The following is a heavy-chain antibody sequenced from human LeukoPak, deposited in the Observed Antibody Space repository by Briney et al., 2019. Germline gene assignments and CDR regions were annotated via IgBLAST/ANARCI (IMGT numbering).Heavy chain of an antibody. J-gene: IGHJ3*02. D-gene: IGHD4-23*01. CDR1: GGSISSGGYY. V-gene: IGHV4-31*03. CDR2: IYYSGST. CDR3: AREATLLTGGNPDAFDI. Sequence: SETLSLTCTVSGGSISSGGYYWSWIRQHPGKGLEWIGYIYYSGSTYCNPSLKSRVTISVDTSKNQFSLKPSSVTAADTAVYYCAREATLLTGGNPDAFDIWGQGTMVTVSS.